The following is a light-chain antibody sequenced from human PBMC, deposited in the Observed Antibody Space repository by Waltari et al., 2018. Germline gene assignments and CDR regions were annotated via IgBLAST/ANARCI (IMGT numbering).Light chain of an antibody. V-gene: IGLV2-14*01. Sequence: QSALTQPASVSGSPGQSITISCTGTSSDVGGYNYVSWYQQHPGKVPKLFIFDVSNRPSGGSNRFSGSKSGDTASLTISGLQAEDESDYYCCSFTSRSTWVFGGGTKLTVL. CDR1: SSDVGGYNY. CDR3: CSFTSRSTWV. J-gene: IGLJ3*02. CDR2: DVS.